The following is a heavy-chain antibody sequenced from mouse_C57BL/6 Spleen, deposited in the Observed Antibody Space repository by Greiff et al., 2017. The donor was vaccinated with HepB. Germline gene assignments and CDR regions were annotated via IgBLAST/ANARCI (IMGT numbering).Heavy chain of an antibody. CDR3: ARNYYGSDPLFAY. Sequence: VQLVESGPGLVAPSQSLSITCTVSGFSLTSYAISWVRQPPGRGLEWLGVIWTGGGTNYNSALKSRLGISKDNSKSQVFLKMNSLQTDDTARYYCARNYYGSDPLFAYCGQGTLVTVSA. J-gene: IGHJ3*01. CDR1: GFSLTSYA. D-gene: IGHD1-1*01. CDR2: IWTGGGT. V-gene: IGHV2-9-1*01.